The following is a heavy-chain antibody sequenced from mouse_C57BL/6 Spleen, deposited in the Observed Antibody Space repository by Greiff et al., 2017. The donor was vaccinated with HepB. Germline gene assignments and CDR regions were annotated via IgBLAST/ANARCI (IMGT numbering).Heavy chain of an antibody. D-gene: IGHD2-3*01. Sequence: VQLQQPGAELVKPGASVKLSCKASGYTFTSYWMHWVKQRPGQGLEWIGMIHPNSGSTNYNEKFKSKATLTVDKSSSTAYMQLSSLTSEDSAVYYCARGYDGYSGRFAYWGQGTLVTVSA. V-gene: IGHV1-64*01. J-gene: IGHJ3*01. CDR2: IHPNSGST. CDR1: GYTFTSYW. CDR3: ARGYDGYSGRFAY.